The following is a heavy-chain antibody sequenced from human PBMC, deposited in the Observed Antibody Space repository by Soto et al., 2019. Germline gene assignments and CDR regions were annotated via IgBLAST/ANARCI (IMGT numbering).Heavy chain of an antibody. Sequence: SETLSLTCTVSGGSISSYYWSWIRQPPGKGLEWIGYIYYSGSTNYNPSLKSRVTISVDTSKNQFSLKLSSVTAADTAVYYCARHNSMVRGVTIVPFDYWGQGTLVTVSS. D-gene: IGHD3-10*01. CDR3: ARHNSMVRGVTIVPFDY. J-gene: IGHJ4*02. CDR2: IYYSGST. CDR1: GGSISSYY. V-gene: IGHV4-59*08.